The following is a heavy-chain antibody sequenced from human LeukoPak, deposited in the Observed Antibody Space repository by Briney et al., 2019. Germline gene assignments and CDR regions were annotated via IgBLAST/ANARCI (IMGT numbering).Heavy chain of an antibody. Sequence: SETLSLTCTVSGGSISSGSYYWSWIRQPAGKGLEWIGRFYSSQSTDYSPSLGSRVTISVDTSKNQFSLKVRSVTTEDTAVYYCATNSGWGDLGYWGQGILVTVSS. CDR1: GGSISSGSYY. V-gene: IGHV4-61*02. CDR2: FYSSQST. CDR3: ATNSGWGDLGY. D-gene: IGHD2-21*02. J-gene: IGHJ4*02.